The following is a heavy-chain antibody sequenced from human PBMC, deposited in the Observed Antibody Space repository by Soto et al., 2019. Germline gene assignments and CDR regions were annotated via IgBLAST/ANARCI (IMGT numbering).Heavy chain of an antibody. J-gene: IGHJ4*02. CDR3: ARGVTIFGVVTSYYFDY. CDR1: GGSFSGYY. V-gene: IGHV4-34*01. CDR2: INHSGST. D-gene: IGHD3-3*01. Sequence: PSETLSLTCAVYGGSFSGYYWSWIRQPPGKGLEWIGEINHSGSTNYNPSLKSRVTISVDTSKNQFSLKLSSVTAADTAVYYCARGVTIFGVVTSYYFDYWGQGTLVTVSS.